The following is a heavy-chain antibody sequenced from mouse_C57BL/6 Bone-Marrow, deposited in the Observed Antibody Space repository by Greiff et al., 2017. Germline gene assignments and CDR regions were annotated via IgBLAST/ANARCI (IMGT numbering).Heavy chain of an antibody. CDR2: IYPRDGST. D-gene: IGHD1-1*01. CDR1: GYTFTSYD. V-gene: IGHV1-85*01. J-gene: IGHJ1*03. Sequence: VQLQQSGPELVKPGASVKLSCKASGYTFTSYDINWVKQRPGQGLEWIGWIYPRDGSTKYNEQLKGKGTLTVDRSSSTAYMERHSLTSEDSAVYFCARLEFDGSSGDWYFDVWGTGTTVTVSS. CDR3: ARLEFDGSSGDWYFDV.